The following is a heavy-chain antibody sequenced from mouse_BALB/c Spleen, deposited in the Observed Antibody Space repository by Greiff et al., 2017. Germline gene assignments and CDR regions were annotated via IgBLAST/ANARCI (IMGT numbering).Heavy chain of an antibody. CDR3: TRQDGNYYYYAMDY. V-gene: IGHV6-6*02. CDR2: IRLKSNNYAT. Sequence: GGGLVQPGGSMKLSCVASGFTFSNYWMNWVRQSPEKGLEWVAEIRLKSNNYATHYAESVKGRFTISRDDSKSSVYLQMNNLRAEDTGIYYCTRQDGNYYYYAMDYWGQGTSVTVSS. D-gene: IGHD2-1*01. J-gene: IGHJ4*01. CDR1: GFTFSNYW.